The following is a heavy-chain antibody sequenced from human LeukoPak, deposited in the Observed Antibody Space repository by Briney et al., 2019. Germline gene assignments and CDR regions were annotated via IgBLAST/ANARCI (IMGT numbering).Heavy chain of an antibody. CDR1: GYTFTGYY. CDR2: INPNSGGT. J-gene: IGHJ3*02. CDR3: AIITVTTFGDDAFDI. D-gene: IGHD4-17*01. Sequence: ASVKVSCKASGYTFTGYYMHWVRQAPGQGLEWMGWINPNSGGTNYAQKFQGRVTMTTDTSTSTAYMELRSLRSDDTAVYYCAIITVTTFGDDAFDIWGQGTMVTVSS. V-gene: IGHV1-2*02.